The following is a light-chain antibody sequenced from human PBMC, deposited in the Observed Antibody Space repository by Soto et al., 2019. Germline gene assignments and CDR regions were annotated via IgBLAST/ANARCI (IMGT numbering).Light chain of an antibody. J-gene: IGKJ1*01. CDR2: GAS. V-gene: IGKV3-20*01. Sequence: RRSQSVSSSYLAWYQQKPGQAPRLLIYGASSRATGIPDRFSGSGSGTDDTRPRSRQAPEASPVNYEQQYGSAPRTNGQGTKVDIK. CDR3: QQYGSAPRT. CDR1: QSVSSSY.